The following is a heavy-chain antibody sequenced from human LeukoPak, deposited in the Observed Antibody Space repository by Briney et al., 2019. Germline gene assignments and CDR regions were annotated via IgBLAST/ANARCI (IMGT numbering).Heavy chain of an antibody. D-gene: IGHD3-10*01. J-gene: IGHJ6*03. Sequence: ASVKVSCKASGYTFTSYGISWVRQASGQGLEWMGWISAYNGNTNYAQKLQGRVTMTTDTSTSTAYMELRSLRSDDTAVYYCARVEGFGEFPYYYYYYMDVWGKGTTVTISS. CDR3: ARVEGFGEFPYYYYYYMDV. CDR1: GYTFTSYG. V-gene: IGHV1-18*01. CDR2: ISAYNGNT.